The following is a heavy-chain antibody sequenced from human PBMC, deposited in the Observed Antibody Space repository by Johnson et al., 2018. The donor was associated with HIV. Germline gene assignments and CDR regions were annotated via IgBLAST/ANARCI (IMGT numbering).Heavy chain of an antibody. CDR2: IKQDGSDK. CDR1: GFSFSSFW. CDR3: ARERWSSYFGAFDI. J-gene: IGHJ3*02. D-gene: IGHD3-3*01. Sequence: MLLVESGGGLVQPGGSLRLSCAASGFSFSSFWMSWVRQVPGKGLEWVANIKQDGSDKHYVDSVKGRFTISRDNAKNSLYLQMSSLRGEDMAVYYCARERWSSYFGAFDIWGQGTMVTLSS. V-gene: IGHV3-7*01.